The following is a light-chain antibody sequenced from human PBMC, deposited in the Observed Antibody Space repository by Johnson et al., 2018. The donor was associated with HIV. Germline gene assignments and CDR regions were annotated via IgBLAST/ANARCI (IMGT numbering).Light chain of an antibody. CDR2: DNN. J-gene: IGLJ1*01. V-gene: IGLV1-51*01. Sequence: QSVLTQPPSVSAAPGQKVTISCSGSSSNIGNNYVSWYQQLPGTAPKLLIYDNNKRPSGIPDRFSGSKSGTSATLGITGLQTGDEADDYCGKWDSSLRTGFSGTGTKVTGL. CDR3: GKWDSSLRTGF. CDR1: SSNIGNNY.